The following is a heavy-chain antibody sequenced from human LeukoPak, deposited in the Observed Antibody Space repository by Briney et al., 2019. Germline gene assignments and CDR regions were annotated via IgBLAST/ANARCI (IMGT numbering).Heavy chain of an antibody. V-gene: IGHV3-7*01. J-gene: IGHJ4*02. Sequence: QTGGSLRLSCEASGFTFSSYYMTWVRQAPGKGLGWVGNIKQDGSQKYYVASVEGRFTISRDNAKNSLYLQMNSLRAEDTAVYYCGAQRAEGFDYWGQGTLVTVSS. CDR1: GFTFSSYY. CDR2: IKQDGSQK. CDR3: GAQRAEGFDY.